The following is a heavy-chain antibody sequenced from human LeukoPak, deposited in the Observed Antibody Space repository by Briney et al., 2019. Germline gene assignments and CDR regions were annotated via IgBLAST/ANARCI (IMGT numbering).Heavy chain of an antibody. CDR3: ASSYYYYYYMDV. CDR2: ISYDGGNK. V-gene: IGHV3-30*01. CDR1: GFTFSSYA. J-gene: IGHJ6*03. Sequence: GGSLRLSCAASGFTFSSYAMHWVRQAPGKGLEWVAVISYDGGNKYYADSVKGRFTISRDNSKNTLYLQMNSLRAEDTAVYYCASSYYYYYYMDVWGKGTTVTVSS.